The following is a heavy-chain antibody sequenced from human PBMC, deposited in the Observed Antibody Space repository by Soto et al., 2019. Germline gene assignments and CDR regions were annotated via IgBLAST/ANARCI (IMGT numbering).Heavy chain of an antibody. CDR2: ISAYNGNT. J-gene: IGHJ4*02. CDR3: ARDRGSNALDD. V-gene: IGHV1-18*01. D-gene: IGHD3-16*01. Sequence: QVQLVQSGAEVKKPGASVKVSCKASGYTFTSYVFIWVRQGPRKGLEWMGWISAYNGNTNYAQKVQGRVTMTPDTSTTTAYMELRSLRSDEPAVYYCARDRGSNALDDWGQGTLVTVSS. CDR1: GYTFTSYV.